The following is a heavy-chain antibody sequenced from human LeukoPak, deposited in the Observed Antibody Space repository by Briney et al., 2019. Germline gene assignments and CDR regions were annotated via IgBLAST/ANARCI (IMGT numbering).Heavy chain of an antibody. CDR2: INPNSGGT. CDR1: GYTFTGYY. J-gene: IGHJ5*02. D-gene: IGHD6-13*01. CDR3: ARDGTAPPRGWFDP. Sequence: ASVKVSCKASGYTFTGYYMHWVRQAPGQGLEWMGWINPNSGGTNYAQKCQGRVTMTRDTSISTAYMELSRLRSDDTAVCYCARDGTAPPRGWFDPWGQGTLVTVSS. V-gene: IGHV1-2*02.